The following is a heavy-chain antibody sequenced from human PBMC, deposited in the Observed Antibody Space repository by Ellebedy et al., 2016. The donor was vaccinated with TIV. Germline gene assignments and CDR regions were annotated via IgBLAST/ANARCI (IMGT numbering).Heavy chain of an antibody. CDR1: GFTFTTFW. J-gene: IGHJ4*02. CDR3: ARENWYNDY. CDR2: INQDGSEK. D-gene: IGHD1/OR15-1a*01. Sequence: GESLKISCAASGFTFTTFWMSWVRQAPGKGLEWVGNINQDGSEKCYGDAVKGRFTISRDNAKNSVDLQMNSLRAEDTAVYDCARENWYNDYWGQGTLVTVSS. V-gene: IGHV3-7*04.